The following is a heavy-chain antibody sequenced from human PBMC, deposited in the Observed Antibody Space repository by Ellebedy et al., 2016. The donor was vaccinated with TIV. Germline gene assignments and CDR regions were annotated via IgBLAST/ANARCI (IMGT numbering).Heavy chain of an antibody. V-gene: IGHV4-59*12. Sequence: SETLSLXCTVSGGSISSYYWSWIRQPPGKGLEWIGYIYYSGSTNYNPSLKSRVTISVDTSKNQFSLKLSSVTAADTAVYYCVREMIPSYPGLDVWGPGTTVTVSS. J-gene: IGHJ6*02. CDR3: VREMIPSYPGLDV. CDR2: IYYSGST. D-gene: IGHD3-16*01. CDR1: GGSISSYY.